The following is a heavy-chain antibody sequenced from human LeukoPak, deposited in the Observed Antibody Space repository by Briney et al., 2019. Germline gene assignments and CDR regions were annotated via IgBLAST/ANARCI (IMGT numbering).Heavy chain of an antibody. CDR3: AKESSVAGAGLLDY. CDR2: ISGSGGTT. V-gene: IGHV3-23*01. J-gene: IGHJ4*02. D-gene: IGHD6-19*01. CDR1: GFTFSNYA. Sequence: PGGSLRLSCAASGFTFSNYAMSWVRQAPGKGLEWVSAISGSGGTTYYTDSVKGRSTISRDNSENTLYLQMNSLRAEDTALYYCAKESSVAGAGLLDYWGQGTLVTVSS.